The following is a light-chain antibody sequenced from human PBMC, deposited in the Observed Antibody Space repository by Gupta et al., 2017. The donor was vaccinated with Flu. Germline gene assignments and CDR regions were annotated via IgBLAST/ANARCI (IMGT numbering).Light chain of an antibody. V-gene: IGLV2-14*01. J-gene: IGLJ1*01. CDR2: EVV. CDR1: STEMGGDNY. CDR3: ASYTRNRNNYV. Sequence: IAIAGCGVSTEMGGDNYVYWCQQHTGEDPKLLIYEVVNRRSGSADRFSGAKYGTTAAVTNAGRQAEDEADYYCASYTRNRNNYVFGNGTTVTVL.